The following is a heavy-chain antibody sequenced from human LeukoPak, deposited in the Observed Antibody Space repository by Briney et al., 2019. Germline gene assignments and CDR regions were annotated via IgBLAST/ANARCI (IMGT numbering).Heavy chain of an antibody. J-gene: IGHJ3*02. CDR2: IYTSGST. CDR3: ASSPAGPGAFDI. Sequence: QASETLSLTCTVSGGSISSYYWSWIRQPAGKGLEWIGCIYTSGSTNYNPSLKSRVTMSVDTSKNQFSLKLSSVTAADTAVYYCASSPAGPGAFDIWGQGTMVTVSS. D-gene: IGHD2-2*01. CDR1: GGSISSYY. V-gene: IGHV4-4*07.